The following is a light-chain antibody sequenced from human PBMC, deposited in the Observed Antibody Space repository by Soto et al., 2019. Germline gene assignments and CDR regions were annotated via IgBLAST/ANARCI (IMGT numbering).Light chain of an antibody. Sequence: DIQMTQSPSSLSASVGDRVTITCRASQSISSYLNWYQQKPGKAPKLLIYAASSLQSGVPSRFSGSGSGTDFTLTISSQQPEDFATYYCQQGYSTPRTCGQGTKVEIK. V-gene: IGKV1-39*01. CDR3: QQGYSTPRT. CDR2: AAS. CDR1: QSISSY. J-gene: IGKJ1*01.